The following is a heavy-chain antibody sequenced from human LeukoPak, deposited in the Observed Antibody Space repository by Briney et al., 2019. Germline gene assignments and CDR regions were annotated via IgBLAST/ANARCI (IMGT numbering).Heavy chain of an antibody. Sequence: SETLSLTCAVYGGSFSGYYWSWIRQPPGKGLEWIGEINHSGSTNYNPSLKSRVTMSVDTSKNQFSLKLSSVTAADTAVYYCARDLIISDYYYGMDVWGQGTTVTVSS. CDR2: INHSGST. CDR1: GGSFSGYY. CDR3: ARDLIISDYYYGMDV. D-gene: IGHD3-16*01. V-gene: IGHV4-34*01. J-gene: IGHJ6*02.